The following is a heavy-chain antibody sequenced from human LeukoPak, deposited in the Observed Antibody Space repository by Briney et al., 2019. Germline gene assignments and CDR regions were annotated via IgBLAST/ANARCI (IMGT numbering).Heavy chain of an antibody. CDR3: ARGLGSGSRVRAAFDI. D-gene: IGHD3-10*01. Sequence: SETLSLTCTVSGGSISSYYWSWIRQPPGKGLEWIGYIYYSGSTNYNPSLKSRVTISVDTSKNQFSLKLSSVTAADTAVYYCARGLGSGSRVRAAFDIWGQGTMVTVSS. CDR2: IYYSGST. CDR1: GGSISSYY. J-gene: IGHJ3*02. V-gene: IGHV4-59*01.